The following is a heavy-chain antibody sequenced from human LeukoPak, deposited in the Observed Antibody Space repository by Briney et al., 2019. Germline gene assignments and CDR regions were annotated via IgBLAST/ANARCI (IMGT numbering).Heavy chain of an antibody. Sequence: GGSLRLSCAATGFTFGSYAMSWVRQAPGKGLEWVSGISDSGGRTYYADSVKGRFTISRDNSKNTLYLQMNSLRAEDTAVYYCAKDLPSNCGGDCPSDYWGQGTLVTVSS. CDR1: GFTFGSYA. CDR2: ISDSGGRT. V-gene: IGHV3-23*01. D-gene: IGHD2-21*02. J-gene: IGHJ4*02. CDR3: AKDLPSNCGGDCPSDY.